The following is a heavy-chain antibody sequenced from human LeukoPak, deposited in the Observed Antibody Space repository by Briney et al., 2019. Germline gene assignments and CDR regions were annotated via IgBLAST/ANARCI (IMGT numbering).Heavy chain of an antibody. J-gene: IGHJ5*02. CDR1: GRSISSYY. V-gene: IGHV4-4*07. CDR3: ARSFHHSSGWYWFDP. CDR2: IYTSGST. Sequence: SETLSLTCTVSGRSISSYYWSWLRQPAGKGLEWIGRIYTSGSTNYNPSLKSRVTMSVDTSKNQFSLKLSSVTAADTAVYYCARSFHHSSGWYWFDPWGQGTLVTVSS. D-gene: IGHD6-19*01.